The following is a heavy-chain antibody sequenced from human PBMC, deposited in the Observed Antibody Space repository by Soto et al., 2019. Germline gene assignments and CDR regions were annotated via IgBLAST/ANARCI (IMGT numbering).Heavy chain of an antibody. CDR1: GASLSSGTYY. CDR3: GRDRDEGVDY. J-gene: IGHJ4*02. CDR2: TYYNGRTYSSGRT. V-gene: IGHV4-31*03. D-gene: IGHD2-21*01. Sequence: PSETLSLTCTVSGASLSSGTYYWSWIRQHPGKGLEYIGYTYYNGRTYSSGRTYYNPSLKGRVTISVDTSKNQFSLKLSSVTAADTADYCSGRDRDEGVDYWGQGTLVTVSS.